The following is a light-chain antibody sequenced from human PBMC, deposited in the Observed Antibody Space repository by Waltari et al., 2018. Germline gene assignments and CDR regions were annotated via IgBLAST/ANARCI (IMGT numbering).Light chain of an antibody. CDR3: QSYDSSTNWV. J-gene: IGLJ3*02. Sequence: NFVLTQPHSVSESPWKTVTISCTRSSGSIASNFVQWYQQRPGSAPTPVIYEDSHRPSGVSVRFSGSFDSSSTSAYLTISGLKTEDEADYFCQSYDSSTNWVFGGGTKLTVL. V-gene: IGLV6-57*04. CDR1: SGSIASNF. CDR2: EDS.